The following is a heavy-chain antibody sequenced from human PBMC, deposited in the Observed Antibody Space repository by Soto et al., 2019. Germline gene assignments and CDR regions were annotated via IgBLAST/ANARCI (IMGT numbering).Heavy chain of an antibody. Sequence: GGSLSLSCAASGFPFSGYAINWVRQAPGKGLEWVSIISGIGSSTNYADSVKGRFTISRDNSRDTVHLQMNSLRAEDTAVYYCAKSYYGDYDHRIVFDNWGQGTLVTVSS. CDR3: AKSYYGDYDHRIVFDN. CDR2: ISGIGSST. V-gene: IGHV3-23*01. CDR1: GFPFSGYA. D-gene: IGHD3-16*01. J-gene: IGHJ4*02.